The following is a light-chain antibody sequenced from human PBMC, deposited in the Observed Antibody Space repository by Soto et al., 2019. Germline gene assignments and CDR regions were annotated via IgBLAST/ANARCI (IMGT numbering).Light chain of an antibody. Sequence: QSALTQPACVSGSPGQSSTISCTGTSSDVGGYNYVSWYQQHPGKAPKLMIYDVSNRPSGVSNRFSGSKSGNTASLTISGLQAEDEADYYCSSYTSSSTFVVFGGGTKLTVL. V-gene: IGLV2-14*01. CDR1: SSDVGGYNY. CDR3: SSYTSSSTFVV. CDR2: DVS. J-gene: IGLJ2*01.